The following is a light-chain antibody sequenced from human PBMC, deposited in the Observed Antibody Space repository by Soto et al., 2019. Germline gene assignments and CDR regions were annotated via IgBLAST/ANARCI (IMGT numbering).Light chain of an antibody. CDR1: QGISSY. J-gene: IGKJ1*01. CDR2: AAS. CDR3: QQYYSYPRT. V-gene: IGKV1-8*01. Sequence: AIRMTQSPSSFSASTGDRVTITCRASQGISSYLASYQQKPGKAPKLLIYAASTFQSGVPTRFIGSGYGTDFTLTISCLQSEHFATYYRQQYYSYPRTFGQGTKVEIK.